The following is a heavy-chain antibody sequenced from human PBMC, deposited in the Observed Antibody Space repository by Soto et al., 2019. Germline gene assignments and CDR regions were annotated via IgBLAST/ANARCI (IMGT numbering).Heavy chain of an antibody. CDR1: GGSISPHY. D-gene: IGHD3-10*01. CDR2: IYYSGTT. J-gene: IGHJ4*02. Sequence: SETLSLTCTVSGGSISPHYWSWIRQPPGKGLEWIGYIYYSGTTTCNPSLKSRVTISVDTSRTQFSLKLRSVTAADTAVYYCARDRYYGGADYWGQGTLVTVSS. V-gene: IGHV4-59*11. CDR3: ARDRYYGGADY.